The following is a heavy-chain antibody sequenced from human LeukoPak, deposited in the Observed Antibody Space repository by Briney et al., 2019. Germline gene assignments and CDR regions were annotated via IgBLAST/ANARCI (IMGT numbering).Heavy chain of an antibody. Sequence: ASVKVSCKASGYTFTGYYMHWVRQAPGQGLEWMGWINPNSGGTNYAQKFQGRVTMTRDTSISTAYMELSRLRSDDTAVYYCAKDTYGDYLMDVWSKGTTVTISS. CDR3: AKDTYGDYLMDV. CDR2: INPNSGGT. V-gene: IGHV1-2*02. CDR1: GYTFTGYY. J-gene: IGHJ6*04. D-gene: IGHD4-17*01.